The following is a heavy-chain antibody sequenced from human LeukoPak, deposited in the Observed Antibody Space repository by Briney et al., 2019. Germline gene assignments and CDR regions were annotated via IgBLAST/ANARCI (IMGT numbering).Heavy chain of an antibody. D-gene: IGHD6-13*01. Sequence: GRSLRLSCAASGFTFSSYGMRWVRQAPGKGLEWVAVISHDGSNKYYADSVKGRFTISRDNSKNTLYLQMNSLRAEDTAVYYCAKELYSSRAFPFDYWGQGTLVTVSS. CDR2: ISHDGSNK. J-gene: IGHJ4*02. CDR3: AKELYSSRAFPFDY. CDR1: GFTFSSYG. V-gene: IGHV3-30*18.